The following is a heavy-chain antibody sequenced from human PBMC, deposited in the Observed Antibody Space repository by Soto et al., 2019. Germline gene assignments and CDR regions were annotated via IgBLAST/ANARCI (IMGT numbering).Heavy chain of an antibody. D-gene: IGHD2-15*01. CDR3: ARHPSCSGGSCDYYYGMDV. V-gene: IGHV5-51*01. Sequence: GESLTISCKGSGYSFTSYWIGWVRQMPGKGLEWMGIIYPGDSDTRYSPSFQGQVTISADKSISTAYLQWSSLKASDTAMYYCARHPSCSGGSCDYYYGMDVWGQGTTVTVSS. CDR2: IYPGDSDT. CDR1: GYSFTSYW. J-gene: IGHJ6*02.